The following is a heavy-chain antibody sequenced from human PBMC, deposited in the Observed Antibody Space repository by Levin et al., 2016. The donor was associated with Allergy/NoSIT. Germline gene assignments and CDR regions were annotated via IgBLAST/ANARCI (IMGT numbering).Heavy chain of an antibody. D-gene: IGHD3-3*01. V-gene: IGHV3-11*06. CDR2: ISSSSSYT. CDR3: ARVRYDFWSGASYYYMDV. J-gene: IGHJ6*03. Sequence: WIRQPPGKGLEWVSYISSSSSYTNYADSVKGRFTISRDNAKNSLYLQMNSLRAEDTAVYYCARVRYDFWSGASYYYMDVWGKGTTVTVSS.